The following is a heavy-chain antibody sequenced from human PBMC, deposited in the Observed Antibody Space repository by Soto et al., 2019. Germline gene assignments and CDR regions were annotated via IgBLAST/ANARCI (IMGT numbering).Heavy chain of an antibody. J-gene: IGHJ4*02. Sequence: EVQLVESGGGLVKPGGSLRLSCVTSGLSFSGYSMNWVHQAPGRGLEWVSAISSSSSHVFYADSVKGRFPISRDNGKNSLNLQMNSLRAEDTAVYYCATDQWGVGGNDYWGQGTLVTVSS. CDR2: ISSSSSHV. CDR1: GLSFSGYS. D-gene: IGHD1-26*01. V-gene: IGHV3-21*01. CDR3: ATDQWGVGGNDY.